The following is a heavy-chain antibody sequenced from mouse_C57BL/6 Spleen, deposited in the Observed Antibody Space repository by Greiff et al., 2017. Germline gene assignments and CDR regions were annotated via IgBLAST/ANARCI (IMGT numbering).Heavy chain of an antibody. CDR1: GYAFSSSW. V-gene: IGHV1-82*01. CDR2: IYPGDGDT. J-gene: IGHJ4*01. Sequence: QVQLKESGPELVKPGASVKISCKASGYAFSSSWMNWVKQRPGKGLEWIGRIYPGDGDTNYNGKFKGKATLTADKSSSTAYMQLSRLTSEDSAVYFCARRDYYGSSCAYAMAYWGQGTSLTVSS. CDR3: ARRDYYGSSCAYAMAY. D-gene: IGHD1-1*01.